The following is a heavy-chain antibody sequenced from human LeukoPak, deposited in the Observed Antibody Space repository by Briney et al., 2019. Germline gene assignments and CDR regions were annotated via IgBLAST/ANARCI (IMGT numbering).Heavy chain of an antibody. CDR3: AIKSGRYRDAFDI. J-gene: IGHJ3*02. CDR1: GYSFTSYW. Sequence: GESLKISCKGSGYSFTSYWIGWVRQMPGKGLEWMGVIFPSDSDTRYSPSFEGQVTISADKSITTAYLQWSSLKASDTAMYYCAIKSGRYRDAFDIWGQGTMVTVSS. CDR2: IFPSDSDT. D-gene: IGHD1-26*01. V-gene: IGHV5-51*01.